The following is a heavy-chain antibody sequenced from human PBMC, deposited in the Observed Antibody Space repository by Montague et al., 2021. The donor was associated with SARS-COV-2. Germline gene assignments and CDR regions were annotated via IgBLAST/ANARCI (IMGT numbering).Heavy chain of an antibody. CDR1: GFPFSSYE. J-gene: IGHJ3*02. V-gene: IGHV3-48*03. CDR3: AGDNAGWPDAFDI. D-gene: IGHD6-19*01. CDR2: ISTSGRGI. Sequence: SLRLSCAASGFPFSSYEMNWVRQAPGKGLEWVSYISTSGRGIHYADSVKGRFTISRDNAKNSLYLEMNSLRAEDTAVYYCAGDNAGWPDAFDIWGQGTMVTVSS.